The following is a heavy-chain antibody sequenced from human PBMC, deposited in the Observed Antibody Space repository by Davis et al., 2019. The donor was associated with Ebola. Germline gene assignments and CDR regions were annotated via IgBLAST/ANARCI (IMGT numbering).Heavy chain of an antibody. J-gene: IGHJ4*02. V-gene: IGHV4-59*01. Sequence: SETLSLTCTVSGGSISSYYWSWIRQPPGKGLEWIGYIYYSGSTNYNPSLKSRVTISVDTSKNQFSLKLSSVTAADTAVYYCASGVFGVTYYFDHWGQGALVTVSS. CDR3: ASGVFGVTYYFDH. D-gene: IGHD3-3*01. CDR2: IYYSGST. CDR1: GGSISSYY.